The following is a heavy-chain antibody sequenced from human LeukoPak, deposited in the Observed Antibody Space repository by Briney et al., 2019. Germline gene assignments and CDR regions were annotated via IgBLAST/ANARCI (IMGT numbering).Heavy chain of an antibody. CDR2: IYYSGST. Sequence: SQTLSLTCTVSGGSISSGGYYWSWTRQHPGKGLEWTGYIYYSGSTYYNPSLKSRVTISVDTSKNQFSLKLSSVTAADTAVYYCARYSYYYYGMDVWGQGTTVTVSS. CDR1: GGSISSGGYY. CDR3: ARYSYYYYGMDV. D-gene: IGHD2-15*01. V-gene: IGHV4-31*03. J-gene: IGHJ6*02.